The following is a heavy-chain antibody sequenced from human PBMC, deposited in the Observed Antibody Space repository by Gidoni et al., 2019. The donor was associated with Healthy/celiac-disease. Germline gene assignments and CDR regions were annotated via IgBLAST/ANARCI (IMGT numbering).Heavy chain of an antibody. V-gene: IGHV3-21*01. Sequence: EVQLVESGGGLVKTGGSLRLSCAASGFTFSSYSMNWVRQAPGKGLGWVSSISSSSSYIYYADSVKGRFTISRDNAKNSLYLQMNSLRAEDTAVYYCARDRGDFDYWGQGTLVTVSS. CDR2: ISSSSSYI. D-gene: IGHD3-10*01. CDR3: ARDRGDFDY. CDR1: GFTFSSYS. J-gene: IGHJ4*02.